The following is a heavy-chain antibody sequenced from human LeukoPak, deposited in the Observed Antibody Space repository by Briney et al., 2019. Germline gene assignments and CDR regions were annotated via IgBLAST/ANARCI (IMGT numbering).Heavy chain of an antibody. D-gene: IGHD5-18*01. CDR3: ARASVIQFPYYFDY. J-gene: IGHJ4*02. V-gene: IGHV1-18*01. CDR1: GYTFTSYG. Sequence: ASVRVSCTASGYTFTSYGISWVRQAPGHGLEWMGWISAYNGNTNYAQKLQGRVTMTTDTSTSTAYMELRSLRSDDTAVYYCARASVIQFPYYFDYWGQGTLVTVSS. CDR2: ISAYNGNT.